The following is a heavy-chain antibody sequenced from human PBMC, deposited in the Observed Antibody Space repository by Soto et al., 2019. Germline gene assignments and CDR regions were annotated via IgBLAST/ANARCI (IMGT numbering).Heavy chain of an antibody. Sequence: QVQLVQSGAGVKKPGASVKVSCKASGYTFRNYGFSWMRQAPGQGLERMGGISGYNGNTNYAERLQGRVTMTTGTSTSTAYMELRSLRYDDTAVYYCARERQLGYWCQGTPVTVSS. V-gene: IGHV1-18*01. D-gene: IGHD6-6*01. CDR3: ARERQLGY. CDR2: ISGYNGNT. J-gene: IGHJ4*02. CDR1: GYTFRNYG.